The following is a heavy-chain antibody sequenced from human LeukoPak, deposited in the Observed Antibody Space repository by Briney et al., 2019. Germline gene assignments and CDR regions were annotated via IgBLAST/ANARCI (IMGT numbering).Heavy chain of an antibody. CDR3: ARQRTSGSASNLRVAQIDS. CDR2: IYYSGST. V-gene: IGHV4-34*01. D-gene: IGHD3-3*01. J-gene: IGHJ4*02. Sequence: PSETLSLTCAVYGGSFSGYYWSWIRQPPGKGLEWIGSIYYSGSTYYNPSLKSRVTISVDTSKNQISLKVSSVTAADSALYFCARQRTSGSASNLRVAQIDSWGQGTLVTVSS. CDR1: GGSFSGYY.